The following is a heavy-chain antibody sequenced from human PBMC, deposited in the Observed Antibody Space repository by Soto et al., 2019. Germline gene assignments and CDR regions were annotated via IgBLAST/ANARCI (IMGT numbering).Heavy chain of an antibody. D-gene: IGHD6-13*01. J-gene: IGHJ6*02. Sequence: VASVKVSCKASGYTFTGYYMHWVRQAPGQGLEWMGWINPNSGGTNYVQKFQGWVTMTRDTSISTAYMGLSRLRSDDTAVYYCARDLGQQLGGYYYYVMDFWGQGTTVTVSS. CDR1: GYTFTGYY. CDR2: INPNSGGT. V-gene: IGHV1-2*04. CDR3: ARDLGQQLGGYYYYVMDF.